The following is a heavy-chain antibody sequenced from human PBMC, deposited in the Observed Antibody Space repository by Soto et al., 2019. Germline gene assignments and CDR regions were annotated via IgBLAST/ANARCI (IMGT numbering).Heavy chain of an antibody. V-gene: IGHV5-10-1*01. Sequence: GESLKISCKGSGYSFTSYWISWVRQMPGKGLECMGSIDPSDSYTSYIPSFQGHVTISVDKSISTAYLQGSSLKASXPPMYYCARLRTTDYYYYYHGMDVLGQGTRVTVSS. CDR3: ARLRTTDYYYYYHGMDV. CDR1: GYSFTSYW. D-gene: IGHD4-17*01. J-gene: IGHJ6*02. CDR2: IDPSDSYT.